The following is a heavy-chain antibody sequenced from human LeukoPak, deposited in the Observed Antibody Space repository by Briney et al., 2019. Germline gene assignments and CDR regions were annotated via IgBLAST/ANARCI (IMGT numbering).Heavy chain of an antibody. CDR3: AKGDGYYYYGMDV. Sequence: PGRSLRLSCAASGFTFSSYGXHWXRQAXGQXLEXXAVISFDGKNKYFADSVRGRFIISRDNSKNTLYLQMNSLRVEDTAVYYCAKGDGYYYYGMDVWGQGTTVTVSS. CDR2: ISFDGKNK. J-gene: IGHJ6*02. CDR1: GFTFSSYG. V-gene: IGHV3-30*18.